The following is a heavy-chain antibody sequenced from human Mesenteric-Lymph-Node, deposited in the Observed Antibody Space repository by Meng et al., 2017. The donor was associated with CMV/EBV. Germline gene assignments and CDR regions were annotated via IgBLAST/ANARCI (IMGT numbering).Heavy chain of an antibody. J-gene: IGHJ3*02. V-gene: IGHV1-46*01. D-gene: IGHD2-8*01. Sequence: ASVKVSCKASGYTFTSYYMHWVRQAPGQGLEWMGIINPSGGSTSYAQKFQGRVTMTRDTSTSTVYMELSSLRSEDTAVYYCAKREVSGDCTNGVCSGAFDIWGQGTMVTVSS. CDR3: AKREVSGDCTNGVCSGAFDI. CDR1: GYTFTSYY. CDR2: INPSGGST.